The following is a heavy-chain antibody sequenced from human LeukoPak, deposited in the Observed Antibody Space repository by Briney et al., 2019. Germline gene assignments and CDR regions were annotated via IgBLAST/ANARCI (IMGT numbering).Heavy chain of an antibody. CDR3: ATVGFSAAGTLVH. V-gene: IGHV1-24*01. CDR2: FDPEDGET. Sequence: WASVKVSCKVSGYTLTELSMHWVRQAPGKGLEWMGGFDPEDGETIYAQKFQGRVTMTEDTSTDTAYMELSSLRSEDTAVYYCATVGFSAAGTLVHWGQGTLVTVSS. CDR1: GYTLTELS. J-gene: IGHJ4*02. D-gene: IGHD6-13*01.